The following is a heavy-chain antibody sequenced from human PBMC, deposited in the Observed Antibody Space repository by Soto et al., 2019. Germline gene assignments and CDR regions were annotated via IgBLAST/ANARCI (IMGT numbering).Heavy chain of an antibody. CDR2: ISSSSSTI. Sequence: GGSLRLSCAASGFTFSSYSMNWVRQAPGKGLEWVSYISSSSSTIYYADSVKGRFTISRDNAKNSLYLQTNSLRAEDTAVYYCARDLTGYSPWGQGTLVTVSS. CDR3: ARDLTGYSP. V-gene: IGHV3-48*01. CDR1: GFTFSSYS. J-gene: IGHJ5*02. D-gene: IGHD3-9*01.